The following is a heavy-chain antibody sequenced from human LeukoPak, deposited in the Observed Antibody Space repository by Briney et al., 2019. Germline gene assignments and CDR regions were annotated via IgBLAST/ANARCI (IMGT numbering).Heavy chain of an antibody. J-gene: IGHJ3*02. D-gene: IGHD5-18*01. CDR2: VTYTGS. CDR1: GTSISSYY. V-gene: IGHV4-59*08. Sequence: SETLSLTCTVSGTSISSYYWSWLRQPPGKGPEWIGYVTYTGSKYNPSLKSRVTISTDRSKKEVSLRLSSVTAAGTAMYFCARHVDTALIGAFHIWGQGTMVTVS. CDR3: ARHVDTALIGAFHI.